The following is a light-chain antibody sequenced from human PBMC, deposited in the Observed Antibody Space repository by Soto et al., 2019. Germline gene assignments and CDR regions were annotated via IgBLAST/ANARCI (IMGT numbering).Light chain of an antibody. V-gene: IGKV3-11*01. J-gene: IGKJ1*01. CDR1: QSVSYH. CDR3: QQRNNGPPWT. CDR2: DAS. Sequence: EIVLTQSPATLSLSPGERATLSCRASQSVSYHLAWYQQKPGQAPGLLIYDASNRATGIPDRFRASVSGTDFTLTISSQETEDSAIYYCQQRNNGPPWTFGQGTKVEIK.